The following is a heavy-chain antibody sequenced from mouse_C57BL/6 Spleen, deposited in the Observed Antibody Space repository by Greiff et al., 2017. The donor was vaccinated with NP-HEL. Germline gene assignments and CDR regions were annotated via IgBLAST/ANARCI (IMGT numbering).Heavy chain of an antibody. CDR3: ARGTTVAAGAMDY. Sequence: VQLQQSGAELAKPGASVKLSCKASGYTFTSYWMHWVKQRPGQGLEWIGYINPSSGYTKYNQKFKDKATLTADKASSTAYMQRSSLTYEDAAVYYCARGTTVAAGAMDYWGQGTSVTVSS. V-gene: IGHV1-7*01. CDR1: GYTFTSYW. J-gene: IGHJ4*01. D-gene: IGHD1-1*01. CDR2: INPSSGYT.